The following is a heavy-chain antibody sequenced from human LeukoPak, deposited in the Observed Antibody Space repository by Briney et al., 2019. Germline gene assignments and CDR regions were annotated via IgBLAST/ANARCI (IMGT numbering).Heavy chain of an antibody. Sequence: GGSLRLSCVASGFTFSASTMHWVRQAPGKGLEWVSSISSSSSYIYYADSVKGRFTISRDNAKNSLYLQMNSLRAEDTAVYYCARARGFIDYWGQGTLVTVSS. D-gene: IGHD3-16*01. J-gene: IGHJ4*02. CDR1: GFTFSAST. CDR3: ARARGFIDY. V-gene: IGHV3-21*01. CDR2: ISSSSSYI.